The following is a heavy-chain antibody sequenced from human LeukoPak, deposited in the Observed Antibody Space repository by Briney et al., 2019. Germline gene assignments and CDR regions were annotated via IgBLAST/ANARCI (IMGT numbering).Heavy chain of an antibody. V-gene: IGHV4-59*01. D-gene: IGHD5-18*01. Sequence: SETLSLTCTVSGGSISSYYWSWIRQPPGKGLEWIGYIYYSGSTNYNPSLKSRVTISVDTSKNQFSLKLSSVTAADTAVYYCAREDTAMAPFDYWGQGTLATVSS. CDR1: GGSISSYY. CDR3: AREDTAMAPFDY. CDR2: IYYSGST. J-gene: IGHJ4*02.